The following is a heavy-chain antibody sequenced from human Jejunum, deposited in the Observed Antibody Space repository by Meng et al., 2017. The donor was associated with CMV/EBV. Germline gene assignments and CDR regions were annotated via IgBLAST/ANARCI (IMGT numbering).Heavy chain of an antibody. D-gene: IGHD6-13*01. CDR2: ITSGSRYI. CDR1: GLDFNTHT. Sequence: AASGLDFNTHTMNWVRQAPGKGLEWVSSITSGSRYIFYTDSVKGRFTLSRDNAKKSLYLQMNSLRAADTAVYYCATDYRRGAGPNWGQGTLVTVSS. V-gene: IGHV3-21*01. J-gene: IGHJ4*02. CDR3: ATDYRRGAGPN.